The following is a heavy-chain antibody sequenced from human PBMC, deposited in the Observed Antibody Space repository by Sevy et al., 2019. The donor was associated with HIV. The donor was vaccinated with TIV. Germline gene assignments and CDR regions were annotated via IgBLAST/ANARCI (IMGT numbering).Heavy chain of an antibody. CDR3: ARQTYSSSWYSYAFDI. Sequence: GGSLRLSCAASRFTFSSYAITWIRQAPGKGLEWVSTISGSGASTYYADSVKGRFTISRDNSKNTLYLQMNSLRAEDTAVYYCARQTYSSSWYSYAFDIWGRGTMVTVSS. CDR2: ISGSGAST. V-gene: IGHV3-23*01. D-gene: IGHD6-13*01. J-gene: IGHJ3*02. CDR1: RFTFSSYA.